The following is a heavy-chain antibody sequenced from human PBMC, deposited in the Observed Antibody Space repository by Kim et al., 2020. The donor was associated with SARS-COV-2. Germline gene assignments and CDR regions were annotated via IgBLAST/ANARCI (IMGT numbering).Heavy chain of an antibody. V-gene: IGHV3-23*01. Sequence: GGSLRLSCAASGFTFSSYAMSWVRQAPGKGLEWVSAISGSGGSTYYADSVKGRFTISRDNSKNTLYLQMNSLRAEDTAVYYCAKEGRRYSSSSRYYYYYGMDVWGQGTTVTVSS. D-gene: IGHD6-6*01. CDR1: GFTFSSYA. J-gene: IGHJ6*02. CDR2: ISGSGGST. CDR3: AKEGRRYSSSSRYYYYYGMDV.